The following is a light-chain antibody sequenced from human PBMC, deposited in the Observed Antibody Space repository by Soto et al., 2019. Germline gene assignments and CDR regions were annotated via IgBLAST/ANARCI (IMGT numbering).Light chain of an antibody. V-gene: IGKV3-15*01. Sequence: EIVLTQSPATLSRSPGERATLSCRASQSVSSNLVWYLQKPGQAPRLLIYDTSTRATNVPARFSGSGSETEFTLTISGLQSEDFGIYYCHHYNNWPPRNTFGQGTKVDIK. J-gene: IGKJ2*01. CDR1: QSVSSN. CDR2: DTS. CDR3: HHYNNWPPRNT.